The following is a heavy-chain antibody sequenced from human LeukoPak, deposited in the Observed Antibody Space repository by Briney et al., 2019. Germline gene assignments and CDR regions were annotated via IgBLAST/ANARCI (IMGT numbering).Heavy chain of an antibody. D-gene: IGHD6-13*01. Sequence: ASVKVSCKASGYTFTSYYMHWVRQAPGQGLEWMGIINPSGGSTSYAQKFQGRVTMTRDTSTSTVYMELSSLRSDDTAVYYCARDFQQPQYFDYWGQGTLVTVSS. J-gene: IGHJ4*02. CDR1: GYTFTSYY. CDR2: INPSGGST. V-gene: IGHV1-46*01. CDR3: ARDFQQPQYFDY.